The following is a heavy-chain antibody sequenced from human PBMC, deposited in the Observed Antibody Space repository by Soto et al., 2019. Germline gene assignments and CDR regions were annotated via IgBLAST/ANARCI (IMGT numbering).Heavy chain of an antibody. Sequence: GGSLRLSCAASGFTFSSYWMSWVRQAPGKGLEWVANIKQDGSEKYYVDSVKGRFTISRDNAKNSLYLQMNSLRAEDTAVYYCARDPYYYYDSSGYLSDWGQGTLVTVSS. CDR3: ARDPYYYYDSSGYLSD. J-gene: IGHJ4*02. D-gene: IGHD3-22*01. CDR2: IKQDGSEK. CDR1: GFTFSSYW. V-gene: IGHV3-7*01.